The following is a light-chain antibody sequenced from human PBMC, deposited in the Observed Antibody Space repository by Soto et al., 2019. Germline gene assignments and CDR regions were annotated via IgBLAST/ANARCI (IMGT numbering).Light chain of an antibody. V-gene: IGKV3-15*01. Sequence: EIVMTQSPATLSVSPGERATLSCRASQSVSSNLAWYQQKPGQAPRLLIYGASTRATGIPARFSGRGSGTEFTLTITSLQSEDFAVYYCQQYNNWPPAWTFGQGTKV. CDR2: GAS. CDR3: QQYNNWPPAWT. CDR1: QSVSSN. J-gene: IGKJ1*01.